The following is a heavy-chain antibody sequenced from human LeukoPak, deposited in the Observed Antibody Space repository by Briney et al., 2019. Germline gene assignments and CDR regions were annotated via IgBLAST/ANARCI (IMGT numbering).Heavy chain of an antibody. V-gene: IGHV3-48*01. J-gene: IGHJ4*02. CDR3: ASESYCSSTSCRDY. CDR2: ISSSSSTI. D-gene: IGHD2-2*01. CDR1: GFTFSSYS. Sequence: PGGSLRLSCAASGFTFSSYSMNWVRQAPGKGLEWVSYISSSSSTIYYADSVKGRFTISRDNAKNSLYLQMNSLRAEDTAVYYCASESYCSSTSCRDYWGQGTLVTVSS.